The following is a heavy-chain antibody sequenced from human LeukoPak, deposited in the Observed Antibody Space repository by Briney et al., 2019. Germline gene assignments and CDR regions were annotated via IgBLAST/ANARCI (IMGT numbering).Heavy chain of an antibody. CDR1: GDSISSGDYS. CDR3: ASQGAYTYGLDY. D-gene: IGHD5-18*01. J-gene: IGHJ4*02. CDR2: IYHDGST. Sequence: SDTLSLTCAVSGDSISSGDYSWSWIRQPPGKGLEWIGYIYHDGSTYYNPSLKSRVTISVDRSKNQLSLVLTSVTAADTAMYYCASQGAYTYGLDYWGQGSLVTVAS. V-gene: IGHV4-30-2*01.